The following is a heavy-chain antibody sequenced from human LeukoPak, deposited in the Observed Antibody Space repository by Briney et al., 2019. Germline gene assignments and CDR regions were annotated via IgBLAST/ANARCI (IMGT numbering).Heavy chain of an antibody. D-gene: IGHD4-17*01. J-gene: IGHJ4*02. Sequence: GVTLRLFYAASGFTFSIYAMSGVPHAPGKGLEGVSDTSGSGGSTYYADSVKGRFTTPRDNYKNTLYLQMNSLRAEDTAVYYCAKSIPPGDDYGDYGYWGQGTLVTVSS. CDR2: TSGSGGST. V-gene: IGHV3-23*01. CDR1: GFTFSIYA. CDR3: AKSIPPGDDYGDYGY.